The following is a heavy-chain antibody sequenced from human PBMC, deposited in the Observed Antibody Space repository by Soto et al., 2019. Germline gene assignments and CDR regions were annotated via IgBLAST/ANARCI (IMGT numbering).Heavy chain of an antibody. J-gene: IGHJ2*01. V-gene: IGHV1-8*01. CDR1: GYTFTSYD. CDR3: AREITTYWYFDL. CDR2: MNPNSGNT. D-gene: IGHD3-16*01. Sequence: QVQLVQSGAEVKKPGASVKVSCKASGYTFTSYDINWVRQATGQGLEWMGWMNPNSGNTGSAHKFQGRVTMTRNTSIGTAYTELGSLRSEDTAGYYWAREITTYWYFDLWGRGALVTVSS.